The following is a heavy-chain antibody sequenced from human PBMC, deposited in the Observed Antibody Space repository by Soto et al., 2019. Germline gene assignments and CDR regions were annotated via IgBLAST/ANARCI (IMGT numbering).Heavy chain of an antibody. CDR1: GFTFSSYA. Sequence: GGSLRLSCAASGFTFSSYAMHWVRQAPGKGLEWVAAISYDGSNKYYADSVKGRFTMSRDNSKNTLYLQMNSLRAEDTAVYYCARGPSSLTRFDYWGQGTLVTVS. CDR3: ARGPSSLTRFDY. J-gene: IGHJ4*02. D-gene: IGHD2-2*01. V-gene: IGHV3-30-3*01. CDR2: ISYDGSNK.